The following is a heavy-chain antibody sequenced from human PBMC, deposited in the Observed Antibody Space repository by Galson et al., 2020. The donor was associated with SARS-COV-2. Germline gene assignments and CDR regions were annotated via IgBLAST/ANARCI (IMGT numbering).Heavy chain of an antibody. J-gene: IGHJ3*02. CDR2: IYYSGST. Sequence: SQTLSLTCTVSGGSISSSSYYWGWIRQPPGKGLEWIGSIYYSGSTYYNPSLKSRVTISVDTSKNQFSLTLSSVTAADTAVYYCARDSNGATALNDAFDIWGQGTMVTVSS. V-gene: IGHV4-39*07. CDR1: GGSISSSSYY. CDR3: ARDSNGATALNDAFDI. D-gene: IGHD1-26*01.